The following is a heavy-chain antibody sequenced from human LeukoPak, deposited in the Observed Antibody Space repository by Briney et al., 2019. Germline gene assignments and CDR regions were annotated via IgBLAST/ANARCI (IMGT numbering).Heavy chain of an antibody. CDR3: AKYGPQDSGSSHFDY. Sequence: PGRSLRLSCAASGFTFNSYGIHWVRQAPGKGLEWVSAIRDSGSSTHYADSVKGRFTTSRDNSKNTLFLQMNSLRAEDTAIYYCAKYGPQDSGSSHFDYWGQGALVTVSS. V-gene: IGHV3-23*01. J-gene: IGHJ4*02. CDR2: IRDSGSST. D-gene: IGHD1-26*01. CDR1: GFTFNSYG.